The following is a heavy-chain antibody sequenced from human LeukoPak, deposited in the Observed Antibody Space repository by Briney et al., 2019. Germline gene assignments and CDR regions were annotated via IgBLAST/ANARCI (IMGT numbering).Heavy chain of an antibody. J-gene: IGHJ5*02. V-gene: IGHV1-46*01. CDR1: GYTLSSYY. CDR2: INPSGGST. Sequence: ASVKVSCKASGYTLSSYYMHWVRQAPGQGHEWMGIINPSGGSTSYAQKFQGRVTMTSDTSTSIVYMELSSLRSEDTAVYYCARDADHGDYGRFVWFDAWGPGSLVTVSS. D-gene: IGHD4-17*01. CDR3: ARDADHGDYGRFVWFDA.